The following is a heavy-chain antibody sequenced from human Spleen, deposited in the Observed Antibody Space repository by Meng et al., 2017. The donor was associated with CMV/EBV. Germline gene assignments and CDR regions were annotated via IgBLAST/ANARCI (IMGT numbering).Heavy chain of an antibody. Sequence: SETLSLTCTVSGGSISSYYWSWIRQPPGKGLEWIGYIYYSGSTNYNPSLKSRVTISVDTSKNQFSLKLSSVTAADTAVYYCARDRASCSSTNCYPRYFDFWGRGTLVTVSS. CDR1: GGSISSYY. CDR3: ARDRASCSSTNCYPRYFDF. V-gene: IGHV4-59*01. J-gene: IGHJ2*01. CDR2: IYYSGST. D-gene: IGHD2-2*01.